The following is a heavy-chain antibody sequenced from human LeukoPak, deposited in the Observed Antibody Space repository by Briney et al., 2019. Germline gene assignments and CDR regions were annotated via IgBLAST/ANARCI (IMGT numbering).Heavy chain of an antibody. Sequence: GGSLRLSCAVSGFTFTSYAMSWVRQAPGKGLECVSGISGSGGSTYYADSVKGRFTISRDNSKKTVYMQMNSLRVEATAVYYCAKGVIVSATTGDGMDVWGQGTTVIVSS. CDR3: AKGVIVSATTGDGMDV. V-gene: IGHV3-23*01. D-gene: IGHD2-2*01. J-gene: IGHJ6*02. CDR2: ISGSGGST. CDR1: GFTFTSYA.